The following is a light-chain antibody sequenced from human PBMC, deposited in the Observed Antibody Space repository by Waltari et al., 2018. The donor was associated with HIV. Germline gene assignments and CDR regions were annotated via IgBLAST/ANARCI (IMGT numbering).Light chain of an antibody. Sequence: DIVMTQSPDSLAVSLGERATINCNSSQSVLYRSNNENYLAWFQQKPGQPPKLLIYLASTRGSGVPDRFSGSGSGTDFTLTISSLQAEDVAVYYCQQYYSTPITFGQGTRLEIK. CDR1: QSVLYRSNNENY. J-gene: IGKJ5*01. CDR2: LAS. V-gene: IGKV4-1*01. CDR3: QQYYSTPIT.